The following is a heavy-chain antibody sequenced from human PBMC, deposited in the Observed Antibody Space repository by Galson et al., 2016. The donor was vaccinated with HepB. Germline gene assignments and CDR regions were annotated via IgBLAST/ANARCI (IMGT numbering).Heavy chain of an antibody. D-gene: IGHD6-19*01. V-gene: IGHV3-30*04. Sequence: SLRLSCAASGFTFSSYAMHWVRQAPGKGLEWVAVISYDGGDKYYADSVKGRFTISRDNSKNTLYLQMHSLRAEDTAVYYCARVLGGPETAVAGRGHWLDPWGQGTLVTVSA. CDR2: ISYDGGDK. J-gene: IGHJ5*02. CDR1: GFTFSSYA. CDR3: ARVLGGPETAVAGRGHWLDP.